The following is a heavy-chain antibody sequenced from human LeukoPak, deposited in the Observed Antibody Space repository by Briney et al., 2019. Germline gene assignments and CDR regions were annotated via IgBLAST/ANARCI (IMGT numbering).Heavy chain of an antibody. CDR3: AKDRETWIQSFYFDY. V-gene: IGHV3-30*18. CDR2: ISYDGNNK. Sequence: GRSLRLSCAASGFTFSSYGMHWVRQAPGKGLEWVAVISYDGNNKYYADSVKGRFTISRDNPKNTLYLQMNSLRPEDTAVYYCAKDRETWIQSFYFDYWGQGTLVTVSS. CDR1: GFTFSSYG. J-gene: IGHJ4*02. D-gene: IGHD5-18*01.